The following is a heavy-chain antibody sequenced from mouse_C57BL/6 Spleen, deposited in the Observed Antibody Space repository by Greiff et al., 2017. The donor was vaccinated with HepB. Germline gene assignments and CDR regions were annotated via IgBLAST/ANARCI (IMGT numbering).Heavy chain of an antibody. CDR2: IRNKANGYTT. CDR3: ARSSGGFDY. D-gene: IGHD3-1*01. J-gene: IGHJ2*01. CDR1: GFTFTDYY. V-gene: IGHV7-3*01. Sequence: EVHLVESGGGLVQPGGSLSLSCAASGFTFTDYYMSWVRQPPGKALEWLGFIRNKANGYTTEYSASVKGRFTISRDNSQSILYLQMNALRAEDSATYYCARSSGGFDYWGQGTTLTVSS.